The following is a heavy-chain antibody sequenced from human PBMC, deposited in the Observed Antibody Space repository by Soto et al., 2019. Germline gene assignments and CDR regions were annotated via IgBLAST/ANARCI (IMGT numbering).Heavy chain of an antibody. V-gene: IGHV4-34*01. J-gene: IGHJ6*02. CDR3: ARDNWNYAYYYYGMDV. CDR1: GGSFSGYY. D-gene: IGHD1-7*01. Sequence: ETLSLTCAVYGGSFSGYYWSWIRQPPGKGLEWIGEINHSGSTNYNPSLKSRVTISVDTSKNQFSLKLSSVTAADTAVYYCARDNWNYAYYYYGMDVWGQGTTVTVSS. CDR2: INHSGST.